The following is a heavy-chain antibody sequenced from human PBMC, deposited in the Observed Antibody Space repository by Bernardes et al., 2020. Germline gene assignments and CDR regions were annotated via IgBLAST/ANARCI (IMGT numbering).Heavy chain of an antibody. CDR3: AGHIAVAGSSFVD. V-gene: IGHV4-39*01. CDR2: IYYSGST. Sequence: SETLSLTCTVSGGSISSSSYYWGWIRQPPGKGLEWIGSIYYSGSTYYNPSLKSRVTISVDTSKNQFSLKLSSVTAADTAVYYCAGHIAVAGSSFVDWGQGTLVTVSS. D-gene: IGHD6-19*01. J-gene: IGHJ4*02. CDR1: GGSISSSSYY.